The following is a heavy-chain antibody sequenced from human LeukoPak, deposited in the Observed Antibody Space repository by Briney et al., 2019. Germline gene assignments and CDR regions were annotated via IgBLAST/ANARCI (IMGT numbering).Heavy chain of an antibody. CDR2: IKSITAGGTT. D-gene: IGHD3-16*01. Sequence: RESLRLSCAASGFTFSNAWMSWVRQAPGKGLEWVGRIKSITAGGTTDYAAPVKGRFTISRDDSKNMLYLQMNSLKTEDTAVYYCTTDGSPPQFGDYWGQGTLVTVSS. J-gene: IGHJ4*02. CDR3: TTDGSPPQFGDY. V-gene: IGHV3-15*01. CDR1: GFTFSNAW.